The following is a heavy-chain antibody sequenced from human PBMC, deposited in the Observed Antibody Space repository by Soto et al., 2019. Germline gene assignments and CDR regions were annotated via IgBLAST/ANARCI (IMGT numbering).Heavy chain of an antibody. Sequence: QVQLVESGGGVVQPGRSLRLSCAASGFSFSSYGMHWVRQAPGKGLEWVALISYDGSNKFCADSVKGRFTISRDNSKNTLYLQVNSLRAEDTAVYYCAKDLFSGGSYPNWFDPWGQGTLVTVSS. CDR2: ISYDGSNK. CDR1: GFSFSSYG. V-gene: IGHV3-30*18. CDR3: AKDLFSGGSYPNWFDP. J-gene: IGHJ5*02. D-gene: IGHD1-26*01.